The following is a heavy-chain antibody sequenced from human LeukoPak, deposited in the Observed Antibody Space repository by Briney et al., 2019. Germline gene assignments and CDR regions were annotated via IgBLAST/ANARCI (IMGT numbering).Heavy chain of an antibody. CDR2: IIPIFGIA. V-gene: IGHV1-69*04. J-gene: IGHJ5*02. D-gene: IGHD6-13*01. CDR3: ARDAGSSWYFWFDP. CDR1: GGTFSSYA. Sequence: SVKVSCKASGGTFSSYAISWVRQAPGQGLEWMGRIIPIFGIANYAQKFQGRVTITADKSTSTAYMELSSLRSEDTAVYYCARDAGSSWYFWFDPRGQGTLVTVSS.